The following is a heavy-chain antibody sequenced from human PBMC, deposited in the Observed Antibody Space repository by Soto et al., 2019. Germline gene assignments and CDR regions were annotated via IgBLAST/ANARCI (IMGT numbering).Heavy chain of an antibody. V-gene: IGHV1-69*13. CDR2: IIPIFGTA. D-gene: IGHD3-3*01. J-gene: IGHJ6*02. CDR3: ARDHSEILGEESYYYGMDV. Sequence: GASVKVSCKASGGTFSSYAISWVRQAPGQGLEWMGGIIPIFGTANYAQKFQGRVTITADESTSTAYMELSSLRSEDTAVYYCARDHSEILGEESYYYGMDVWGQGTTVTVSS. CDR1: GGTFSSYA.